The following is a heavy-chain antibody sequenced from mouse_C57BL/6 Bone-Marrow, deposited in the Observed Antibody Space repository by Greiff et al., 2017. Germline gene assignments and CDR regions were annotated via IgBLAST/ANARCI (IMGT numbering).Heavy chain of an antibody. D-gene: IGHD1-1*01. CDR2: IYPGGGYT. CDR1: GYTFTNYW. J-gene: IGHJ1*03. Sequence: VQLQQSGAELVRPGTSVKMSCTASGYTFTNYWIGWAKQRPGHGLEWIGDIYPGGGYTNYTEKFKGQATLTADKSSSTAYMQFSSLTSEDSAIYYCARSKYYYGSGYFDVWGTGNTVTVSS. V-gene: IGHV1-63*01. CDR3: ARSKYYYGSGYFDV.